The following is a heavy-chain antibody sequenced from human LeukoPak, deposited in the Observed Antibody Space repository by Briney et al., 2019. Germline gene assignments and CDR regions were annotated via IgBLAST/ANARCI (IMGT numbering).Heavy chain of an antibody. D-gene: IGHD6-13*01. CDR1: GYTFTSYG. CDR2: ISAYNGNT. CDR3: ARLPAPPSIAAAGDYNWFDP. V-gene: IGHV1-18*01. Sequence: ASVKVSCKASGYTFTSYGISWVRQAPGQGLEWMGWISAYNGNTNYAQNLQGRVTMTTDTSTSTAYMELRSLRSDDTAVYYCARLPAPPSIAAAGDYNWFDPWGQGTLVTVSS. J-gene: IGHJ5*02.